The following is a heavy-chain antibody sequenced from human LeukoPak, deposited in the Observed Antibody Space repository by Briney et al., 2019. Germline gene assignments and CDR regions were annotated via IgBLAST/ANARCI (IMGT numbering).Heavy chain of an antibody. V-gene: IGHV3-33*01. Sequence: GGSLRLSCAASRFTFSSYGMHWVRQAPGKGLEWVAVIWYDGSNKYYADSVKGRFTISRDNSKNTLYLQMNSLRAEDTAVYYCARDGGYSGYASNWGQGTLVTVSS. CDR2: IWYDGSNK. CDR3: ARDGGYSGYASN. CDR1: RFTFSSYG. J-gene: IGHJ4*02. D-gene: IGHD5-12*01.